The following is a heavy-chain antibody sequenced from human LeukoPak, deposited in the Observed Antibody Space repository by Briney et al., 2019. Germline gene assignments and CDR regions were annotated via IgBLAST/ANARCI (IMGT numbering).Heavy chain of an antibody. CDR3: VRHSEGAGMFY. J-gene: IGHJ4*02. V-gene: IGHV3-7*03. CDR1: GFTFSSYW. CDR2: IKQDGSEK. D-gene: IGHD6-19*01. Sequence: PGGSLRLSCAASGFTFSSYWMSWVRQAPGKGLEWVANIKQDGSEKYYVVSVKGRFTISRDNAKNSLYLQMNSLRAEDTAVYYCVRHSEGAGMFYWGQGTLVTVSS.